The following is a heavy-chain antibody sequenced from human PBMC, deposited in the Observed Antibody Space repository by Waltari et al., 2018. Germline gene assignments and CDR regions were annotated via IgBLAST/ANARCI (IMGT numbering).Heavy chain of an antibody. Sequence: EVQLLESGGGLVQPGGSLRLSCAASGFAINDYAMTWVRQAPGAGLEWVSTLSGGGGGTYYADSVKGRFTISRDNSKNTLYLEMTTLRADDTAIYYCAKGAIVVVVTGQREFDHWGQGILVTVSS. J-gene: IGHJ4*02. CDR3: AKGAIVVVVTGQREFDH. V-gene: IGHV3-23*01. D-gene: IGHD2-15*01. CDR1: GFAINDYA. CDR2: LSGGGGGT.